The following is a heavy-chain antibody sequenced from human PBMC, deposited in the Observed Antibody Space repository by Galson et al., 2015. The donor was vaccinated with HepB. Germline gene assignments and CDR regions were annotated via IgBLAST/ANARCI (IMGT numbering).Heavy chain of an antibody. CDR1: GASISSGGY. CDR2: IYYSGIT. Sequence: QVQLQESGPGLAKPSETLSLTCTVSGASISSGGYWAWIRQHPGKGLEWIGYIYYSGITYYTPSLESRVIISVDTSTNQFPLKLSSVTAADTAVYYCARGDSSGYSFFDYWGQGTLVTVSA. J-gene: IGHJ4*02. CDR3: ARGDSSGYSFFDY. D-gene: IGHD3-22*01. V-gene: IGHV4-31*03.